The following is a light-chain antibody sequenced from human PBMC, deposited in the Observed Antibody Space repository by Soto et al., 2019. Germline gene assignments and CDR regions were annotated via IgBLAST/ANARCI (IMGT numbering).Light chain of an antibody. CDR1: TSNIGAPYD. J-gene: IGLJ1*01. CDR3: ATWDDSASAYV. CDR2: GDN. Sequence: SVLTQPPSVSGAPGQRVSISCTGSTSNIGAPYDVHWYQHLPGTAPKLLIYGDNNRPSGVPDRFSGSKSGTSASLAITRLQAEDEADYYCATWDDSASAYVFGIGTKVTVL. V-gene: IGLV1-40*01.